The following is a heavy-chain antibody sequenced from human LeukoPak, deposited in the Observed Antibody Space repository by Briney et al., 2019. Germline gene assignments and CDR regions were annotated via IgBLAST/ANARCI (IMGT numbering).Heavy chain of an antibody. D-gene: IGHD2-2*02. V-gene: IGHV3-11*04. CDR3: ARDRYCSSTSCYMAYYYYGMDV. CDR1: GFTFSDYY. J-gene: IGHJ6*02. CDR2: ISSSGSTI. Sequence: GSLRLSCAASGFTFSDYYMSWIRQAPGKGLEWVSYISSSGSTIYYADSVKGRFTISRDNAKNSLYLQMNSLRAEDTAVYYCARDRYCSSTSCYMAYYYYGMDVWGQGTTVTVSS.